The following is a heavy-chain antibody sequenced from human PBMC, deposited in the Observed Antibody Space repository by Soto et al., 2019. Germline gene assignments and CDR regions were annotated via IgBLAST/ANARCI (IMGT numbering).Heavy chain of an antibody. CDR2: ISSSGSYI. CDR1: GFTFSTYG. V-gene: IGHV3-21*01. Sequence: GGSLRLSCAASGFTFSTYGMNWVRQAPGKGLEWVSSISSSGSYIYYADSVKGRFTISRDNAKNSLYLQMNSLRAEDTAVYYCARVQKKRRWVDGMDVWGQGTTVTVSS. J-gene: IGHJ6*02. CDR3: ARVQKKRRWVDGMDV.